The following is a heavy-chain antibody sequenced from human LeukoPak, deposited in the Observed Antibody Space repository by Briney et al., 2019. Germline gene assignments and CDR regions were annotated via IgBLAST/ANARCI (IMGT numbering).Heavy chain of an antibody. CDR3: AAVKTYYYDSSGYFFPLNAFDI. CDR1: GYTLTELS. V-gene: IGHV1-24*01. D-gene: IGHD3-22*01. Sequence: ASVKVSCKVSGYTLTELSMHWVRQAPGKGLEWMGGFDPEDGETIYAQKFQGRVTMTEDTSTDTAYMELSSLRSEDTAVYYCAAVKTYYYDSSGYFFPLNAFDIWGQGTMVTVSS. J-gene: IGHJ3*02. CDR2: FDPEDGET.